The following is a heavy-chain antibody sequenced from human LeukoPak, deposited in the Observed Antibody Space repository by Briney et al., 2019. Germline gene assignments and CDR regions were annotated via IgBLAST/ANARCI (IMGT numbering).Heavy chain of an antibody. J-gene: IGHJ4*02. CDR3: ARGVSKGIAAAGESDY. CDR1: GGSFSGYY. Sequence: SETLSLTCAVYGGSFSGYYWSWIRQPPGKGLEWVGEINHSGSTNYNPSLKSRVTISVDTSKNQFSLKLSSVTAADTAVYYCARGVSKGIAAAGESDYWGQGTLVTVSS. V-gene: IGHV4-34*01. CDR2: INHSGST. D-gene: IGHD6-13*01.